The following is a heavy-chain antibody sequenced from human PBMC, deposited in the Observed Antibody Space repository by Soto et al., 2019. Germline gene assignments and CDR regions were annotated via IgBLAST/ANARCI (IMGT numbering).Heavy chain of an antibody. CDR3: ARDCYYDSSSYQRSIDY. Sequence: GGSLRLSCAASGFTFSSYWMSWVRQAPGKGLEWVANEKKEGSKKYYVESVKGRYTNSRDNAKNSLYLKMNSLRAEDTAVYYCARDCYYDSSSYQRSIDYWGQGTMVTVSS. D-gene: IGHD3-22*01. V-gene: IGHV3-7*01. J-gene: IGHJ4*02. CDR2: EKKEGSKK. CDR1: GFTFSSYW.